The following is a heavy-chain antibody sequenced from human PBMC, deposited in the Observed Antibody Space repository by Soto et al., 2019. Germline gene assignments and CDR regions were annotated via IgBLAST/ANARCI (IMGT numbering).Heavy chain of an antibody. CDR1: GFTFSDYY. V-gene: IGHV3-11*03. D-gene: IGHD2-2*01. Sequence: GGSLRLSCAASGFTFSDYYMSWIRQAPGKGLEWVSYISSSSSYTNYADSVKGRFTISRVNAKNSLYLQMNSLRAEDTAVYYCARRYCSSTSCYSPFYNWFDPWGQGTLVTVSS. CDR2: ISSSSSYT. CDR3: ARRYCSSTSCYSPFYNWFDP. J-gene: IGHJ5*02.